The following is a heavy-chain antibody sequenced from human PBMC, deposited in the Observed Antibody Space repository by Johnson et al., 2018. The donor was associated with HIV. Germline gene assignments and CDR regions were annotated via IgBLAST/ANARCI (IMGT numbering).Heavy chain of an antibody. Sequence: QVQLVESGGGVVQPGGSLRLSCAASGFTFSDYYMSWIRQAPGKGLEWVSYISESGTTIYYADSVKGRFTISRDNSKNTLYLQMNSLRAEDTAVYYCASAGRNFWSGYDAFDIWGQGTMVTVSS. J-gene: IGHJ3*02. V-gene: IGHV3-11*01. D-gene: IGHD3-3*01. CDR1: GFTFSDYY. CDR2: ISESGTTI. CDR3: ASAGRNFWSGYDAFDI.